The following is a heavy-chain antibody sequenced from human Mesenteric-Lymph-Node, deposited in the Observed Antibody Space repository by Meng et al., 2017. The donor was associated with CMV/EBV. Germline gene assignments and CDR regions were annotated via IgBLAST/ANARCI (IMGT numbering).Heavy chain of an antibody. D-gene: IGHD3-10*01. CDR2: ISDSGERT. CDR3: AKELWFGEPYYFDQ. V-gene: IGHV3-23*01. J-gene: IGHJ4*02. Sequence: GESLKISCAASGFTFDSYAMSWVRQAPGKGLEWVSLISDSGERTKYANSVKVRFTISRDNSKNTLYLQMDSLRVEDTALYYCAKELWFGEPYYFDQWGQGMLVTVSS. CDR1: GFTFDSYA.